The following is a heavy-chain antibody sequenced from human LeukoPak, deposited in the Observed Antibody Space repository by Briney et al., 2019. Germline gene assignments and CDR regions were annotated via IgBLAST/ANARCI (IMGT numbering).Heavy chain of an antibody. CDR3: ARGPYDSSGYYYRDFDY. J-gene: IGHJ4*02. Sequence: PGGSLRLSCAASGFTFSSYGMHWVRQAPGKGLEWVAAIWYDGSNKYYADSVKGRFTISRDNSKNTLYLQMNSLRAEDTAVYYCARGPYDSSGYYYRDFDYWGQGTLVTVSS. CDR1: GFTFSSYG. CDR2: IWYDGSNK. V-gene: IGHV3-33*01. D-gene: IGHD3-22*01.